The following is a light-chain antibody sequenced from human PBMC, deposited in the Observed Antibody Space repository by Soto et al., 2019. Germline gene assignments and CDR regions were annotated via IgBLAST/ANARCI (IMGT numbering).Light chain of an antibody. V-gene: IGKV3-20*01. CDR1: QSVSSSY. CDR2: GAS. J-gene: IGKJ5*01. Sequence: EIVLTQSPGTLSLSPGERATLSCRASQSVSSSYLAWYQQKPGQPPGLLIYGASSRATCIPDRFSGSGSGTDFTLTISRLEPEDFAVYYCQQYGSSPPITFGQGTRLEIK. CDR3: QQYGSSPPIT.